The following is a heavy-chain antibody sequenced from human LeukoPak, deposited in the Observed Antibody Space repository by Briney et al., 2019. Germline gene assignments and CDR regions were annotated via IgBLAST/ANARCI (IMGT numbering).Heavy chain of an antibody. CDR3: ARRKGSQFDP. CDR1: GYSFTNYA. V-gene: IGHV7-4-1*02. J-gene: IGHJ5*02. CDR2: IHPSTGNP. Sequence: ASVKVSCKASGYSFTNYAMNWVRQAPGQGLEWMGWIHPSTGNPACAQGFSGRFVFSLDTSVSTAYLQISSLKAEDTAVYYCARRKGSQFDPWGQGTLVTVSS.